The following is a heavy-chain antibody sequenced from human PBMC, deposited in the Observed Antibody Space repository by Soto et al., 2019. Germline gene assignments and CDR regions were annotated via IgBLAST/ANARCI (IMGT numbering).Heavy chain of an antibody. D-gene: IGHD2-2*01. V-gene: IGHV3-48*01. CDR1: GFTFSSYS. Sequence: GGSLRLSCAASGFTFSSYSMNWVRQAPGKGLEWVSYISSSSSTIYYADSVKGRFTISRDNAKNSLYLQMNSLRAEDTAVYYCARGRAYCSSTSCYVGRGAFDIWGQGTMVTVSS. CDR2: ISSSSSTI. CDR3: ARGRAYCSSTSCYVGRGAFDI. J-gene: IGHJ3*02.